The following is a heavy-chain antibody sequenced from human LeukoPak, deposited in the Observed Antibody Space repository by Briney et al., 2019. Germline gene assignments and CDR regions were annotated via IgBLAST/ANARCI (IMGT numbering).Heavy chain of an antibody. D-gene: IGHD3-22*01. CDR2: MYYSGST. V-gene: IGHV4-59*11. Sequence: KASETLSLTCTVSGGSITSHYWSWIRQPPGKGLEWIGYMYYSGSTDYNPSFKSRVTISVDTSKNQFSLKLSSVTAADTAVYYCARASGYYRSFDYWGQGTLVTVSS. J-gene: IGHJ4*02. CDR1: GGSITSHY. CDR3: ARASGYYRSFDY.